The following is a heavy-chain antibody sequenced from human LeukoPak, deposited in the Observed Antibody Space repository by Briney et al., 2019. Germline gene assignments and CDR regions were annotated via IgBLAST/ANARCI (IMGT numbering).Heavy chain of an antibody. Sequence: PSETLSLTCAVYGGSFSGYYWSWIRQPPGKGLEWIGEINHSGSTNYNPSLKSRVTISVDTSKNQFSLKLSSVTAADTAVYYCARGIITMVRGVIIYYYGMDVWGQGTTVTVSS. CDR2: INHSGST. V-gene: IGHV4-34*01. CDR3: ARGIITMVRGVIIYYYGMDV. CDR1: GGSFSGYY. J-gene: IGHJ6*02. D-gene: IGHD3-10*01.